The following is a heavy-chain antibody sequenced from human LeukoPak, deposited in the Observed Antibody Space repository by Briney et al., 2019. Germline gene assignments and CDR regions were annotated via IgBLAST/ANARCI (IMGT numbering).Heavy chain of an antibody. CDR3: ATVGQAGHWDSLDY. CDR2: INPKSGDT. Sequence: ASVKVSCKASGYTFTDYYMHWVRQAPGQGLEWMGWINPKSGDTHYAQKFQGRVTMTRDTSIITAYMKLSSLRSDDTDIYYCATVGQAGHWDSLDYWGQGTPVTVSS. D-gene: IGHD7-27*01. J-gene: IGHJ4*02. CDR1: GYTFTDYY. V-gene: IGHV1-2*02.